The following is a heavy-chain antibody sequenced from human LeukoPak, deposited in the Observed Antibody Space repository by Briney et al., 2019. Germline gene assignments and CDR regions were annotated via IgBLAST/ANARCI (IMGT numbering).Heavy chain of an antibody. D-gene: IGHD3-10*01. CDR2: IYSGGST. J-gene: IGHJ4*02. V-gene: IGHV3-53*01. Sequence: GGSLRLSCAASGFTVSSNYMTWFRQAPGKGLEWVSVIYSGGSTYYADSVKGRFTISRDNSKNTLYLQMNSLRAEDTAVYYCARDSSMLRGPLVIYYFDFWGQGTLVTVSS. CDR3: ARDSSMLRGPLVIYYFDF. CDR1: GFTVSSNY.